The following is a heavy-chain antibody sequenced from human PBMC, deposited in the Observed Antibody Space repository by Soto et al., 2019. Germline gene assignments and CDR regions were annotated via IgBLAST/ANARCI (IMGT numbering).Heavy chain of an antibody. Sequence: QVQLVQSGGEVRKPGASVKVSCKASGYTFATYGVSWVRQAPGQGLEWVGWISAINGATSSAQKYQDRDIMTTDRSTRPSLMGCRSLRSDDTAIYYGTRGESRAQAEGYWGQGTRVTVSS. J-gene: IGHJ4*02. D-gene: IGHD2-2*01. CDR3: TRGESRAQAEGY. V-gene: IGHV1-18*01. CDR1: GYTFATYG. CDR2: ISAINGAT.